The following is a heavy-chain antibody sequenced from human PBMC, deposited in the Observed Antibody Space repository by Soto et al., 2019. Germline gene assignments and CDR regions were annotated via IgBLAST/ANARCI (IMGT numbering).Heavy chain of an antibody. Sequence: ASVTVACKASGYTFTSYGISWVRQAPGQGLEWMGWISAYKGTTNNAQTLQGRVTMTTDTSTSTAYRGRSSLRSEHTAVNYCASVLPCFCPRWFDPWGQGTGVTVSS. D-gene: IGHD3-10*02. CDR2: ISAYKGTT. V-gene: IGHV1-18*04. CDR1: GYTFTSYG. J-gene: IGHJ5*02. CDR3: ASVLPCFCPRWFDP.